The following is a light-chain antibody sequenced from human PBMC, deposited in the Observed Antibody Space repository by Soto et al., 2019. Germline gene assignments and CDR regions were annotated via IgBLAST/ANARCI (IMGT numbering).Light chain of an antibody. Sequence: PGERATLSCRASQSVSNNYLAWYQQKPGQAPRLLISGASNRATGIPDRFSGSGSGTDFTLAISRLEPEDFAVYYCQQRSNWPRTFGQGTKVEIK. CDR1: QSVSNNY. V-gene: IGKV3D-20*02. J-gene: IGKJ1*01. CDR3: QQRSNWPRT. CDR2: GAS.